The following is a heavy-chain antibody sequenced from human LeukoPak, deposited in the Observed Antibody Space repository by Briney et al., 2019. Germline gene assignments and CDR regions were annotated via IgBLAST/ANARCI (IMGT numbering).Heavy chain of an antibody. CDR2: IIPYNGNI. Sequence: ASVKVSCKTSGYTFTSYGISWVRQAPGQGLEWMGWIIPYNGNINYAQKLQGRVTMTTDTSTSTAYMELRSLRSDDTAVYYCARDQGGYYFDYWGQGTLVTVSS. D-gene: IGHD3-22*01. V-gene: IGHV1-18*01. CDR3: ARDQGGYYFDY. J-gene: IGHJ4*02. CDR1: GYTFTSYG.